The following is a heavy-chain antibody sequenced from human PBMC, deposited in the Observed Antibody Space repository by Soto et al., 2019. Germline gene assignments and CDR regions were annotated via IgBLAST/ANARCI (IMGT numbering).Heavy chain of an antibody. J-gene: IGHJ4*02. CDR1: GGSISSSNW. D-gene: IGHD3-10*01. CDR2: IYHSGST. CDR3: ARESMVRGVIRYFDY. V-gene: IGHV4-4*02. Sequence: PSETLSLTCAVSGGSISSSNWWRWVRQPPGKGREWIGEIYHSGSTNYNPSLKSRVTISVDKSKNQFSLKLSSVTAADTAVYYCARESMVRGVIRYFDYWGQGTLVTVSS.